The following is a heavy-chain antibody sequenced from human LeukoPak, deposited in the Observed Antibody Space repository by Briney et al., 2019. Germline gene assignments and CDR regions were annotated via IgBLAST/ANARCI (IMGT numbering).Heavy chain of an antibody. V-gene: IGHV1-46*01. J-gene: IGHJ1*01. D-gene: IGHD5-12*01. CDR2: INPSGGST. Sequence: ASVKVSCKASGYTFTSYYMHWVRQAPGQGLEWMGIINPSGGSTSYAQKFQGRVTMTRDTSTSTAYMELRSLRSDDTAVYYCARVGHGYGFEEYFHHWGQGTLVTVSS. CDR1: GYTFTSYY. CDR3: ARVGHGYGFEEYFHH.